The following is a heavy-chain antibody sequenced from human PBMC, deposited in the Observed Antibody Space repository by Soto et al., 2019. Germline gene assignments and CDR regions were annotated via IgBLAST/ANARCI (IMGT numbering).Heavy chain of an antibody. CDR2: ISNDGGDK. Sequence: VQLVESGGGVVQPGRSLRLSCAASGFTLSNNGMHWVRQAPGKGPEWVALISNDGGDKYYADSVKGRFTISRDNSKNTLYLLMNSLRVEDTAVYYCAKVALRRYYFDYWGQGALVTVSS. V-gene: IGHV3-30*18. CDR1: GFTLSNNG. CDR3: AKVALRRYYFDY. J-gene: IGHJ4*02.